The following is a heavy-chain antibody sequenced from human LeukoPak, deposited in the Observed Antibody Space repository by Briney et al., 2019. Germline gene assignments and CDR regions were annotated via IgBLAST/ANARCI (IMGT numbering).Heavy chain of an antibody. J-gene: IGHJ5*02. D-gene: IGHD3-22*01. CDR3: ARGYDSSGPFDP. CDR2: IIPIFGTA. CDR1: RGTFSSYA. Sequence: SVKVSCKASRGTFSSYAISWVRQAPGQGLEWMGGIIPIFGTANYAQKFQGRVTITADESTSTAYMELSSLRSEDTAVYYCARGYDSSGPFDPWGQGTLVTVSS. V-gene: IGHV1-69*13.